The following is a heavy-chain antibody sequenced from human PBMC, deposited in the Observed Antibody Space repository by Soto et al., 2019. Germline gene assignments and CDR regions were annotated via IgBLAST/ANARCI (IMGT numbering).Heavy chain of an antibody. CDR1: GGSISSSSYY. Sequence: SETLSLTCTVSGGSISSSSYYWGWIRQPPGKGLEWIGSIYYSGSTYYNPSLKSRVTISVDTSKNQFSLKLSSVTAADTAVYYCARVYGDRYYYYYYGMGVWGQGTTVTVSS. CDR3: ARVYGDRYYYYYYGMGV. CDR2: IYYSGST. V-gene: IGHV4-39*01. D-gene: IGHD4-17*01. J-gene: IGHJ6*02.